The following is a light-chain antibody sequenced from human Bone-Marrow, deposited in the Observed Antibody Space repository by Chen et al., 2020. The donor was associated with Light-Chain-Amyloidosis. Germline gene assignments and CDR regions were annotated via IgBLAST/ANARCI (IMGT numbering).Light chain of an antibody. V-gene: IGLV2-23*01. J-gene: IGLJ2*01. CDR3: CSYAGTVV. Sequence: QPVLTQPASGSGSPGQRLPISCTGTSSDVRSYNLGSWYQQHPGKAPKLIIYEGSKRPSGVSYRFSGSKSGNTASLTVSGLQAEDEADYYCCSYAGTVVFGGGTKLTVL. CDR1: SSDVRSYNL. CDR2: EGS.